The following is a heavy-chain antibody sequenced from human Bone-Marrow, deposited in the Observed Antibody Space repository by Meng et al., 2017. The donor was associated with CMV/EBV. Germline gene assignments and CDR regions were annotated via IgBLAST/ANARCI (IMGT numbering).Heavy chain of an antibody. CDR1: GFTFSSYE. CDR2: IGCGGGRI. D-gene: IGHD1-14*01. J-gene: IGHJ4*02. Sequence: GESLKISCAASGFTFSSYEINWVRQAPGRGLEWVSCIGCGGGRIFYADSVKGRFTISRNNAKNSVYLQMNSLRAEDTAVYYCARDAMWKPVDYWGQGTLVTVSS. V-gene: IGHV3-48*03. CDR3: ARDAMWKPVDY.